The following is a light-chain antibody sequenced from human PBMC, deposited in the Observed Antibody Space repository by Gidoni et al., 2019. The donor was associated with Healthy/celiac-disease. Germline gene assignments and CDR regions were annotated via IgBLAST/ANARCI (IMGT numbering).Light chain of an antibody. Sequence: DIQLTQSPSFLSASVGDRVTIPCRASQGISSYLAWYQQKPGKAPKLLIYAASTLQSGVPSRFSGSGSGTEFTLTISSLQPEDFATYYCQQLHSYPRTFGPGTKVDIK. CDR3: QQLHSYPRT. CDR2: AAS. J-gene: IGKJ3*01. V-gene: IGKV1-9*01. CDR1: QGISSY.